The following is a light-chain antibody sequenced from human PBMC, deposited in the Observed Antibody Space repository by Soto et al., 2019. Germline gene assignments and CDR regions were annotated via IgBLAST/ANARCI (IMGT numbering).Light chain of an antibody. CDR3: QQYDSSPRT. J-gene: IGKJ2*01. Sequence: EIVLTQSPGTLSLSPGERATLSCRASQSVRSSFLAWYQQKPGQAPRLLIYAASSRATGIPDRVSGSGSATDFTLTISRLEPEDFAVYYCQQYDSSPRTFGQGSKLEIK. CDR1: QSVRSSF. CDR2: AAS. V-gene: IGKV3-20*01.